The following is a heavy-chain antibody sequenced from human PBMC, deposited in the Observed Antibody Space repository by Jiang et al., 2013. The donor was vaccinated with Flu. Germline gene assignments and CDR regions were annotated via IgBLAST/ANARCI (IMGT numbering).Heavy chain of an antibody. Sequence: LEWVGRIKSKTDGGTTDYAAPVKGRFTISRDDSKNTLYLQMNSLKTEDTAVYYCTTDPMGVTYFWSGYLGGEYNWFDPWGQGTLVTVSS. V-gene: IGHV3-15*07. CDR2: IKSKTDGGTT. D-gene: IGHD3-3*01. J-gene: IGHJ5*02. CDR3: TTDPMGVTYFWSGYLGGEYNWFDP.